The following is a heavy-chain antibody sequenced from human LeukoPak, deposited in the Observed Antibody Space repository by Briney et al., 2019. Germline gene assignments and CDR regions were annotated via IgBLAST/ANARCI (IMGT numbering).Heavy chain of an antibody. CDR2: INHSGST. V-gene: IGHV4-34*01. CDR1: GGSFSGYY. CDR3: ARGSSGWFDP. D-gene: IGHD3-22*01. Sequence: SETLSLTCAVYGGSFSGYYWSWIRQPPGKGLEWIGEINHSGSTNYNPSLKSRVTISVDTSKNQFSLKLSSVPAADTAVYYCARGSSGWFDPWGQGTLVTVSS. J-gene: IGHJ5*02.